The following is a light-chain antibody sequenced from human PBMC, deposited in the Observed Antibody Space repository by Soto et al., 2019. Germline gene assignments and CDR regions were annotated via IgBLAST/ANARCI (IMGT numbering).Light chain of an antibody. J-gene: IGKJ4*01. Sequence: SQSVRSYLAWYQQKPGKAPKLLIFGASSMETGVPARFSGSGSGTEFNLTISRLQPEDFAVYFCQQDDGWLPLTFGGGTKVDI. CDR1: QSVRSY. V-gene: IGKV3D-15*01. CDR2: GAS. CDR3: QQDDGWLPLT.